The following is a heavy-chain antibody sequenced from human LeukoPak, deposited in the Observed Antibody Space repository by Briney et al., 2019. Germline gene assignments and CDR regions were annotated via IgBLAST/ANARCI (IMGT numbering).Heavy chain of an antibody. CDR3: ARDTSGLEAFDI. V-gene: IGHV1-69*13. J-gene: IGHJ3*02. CDR1: GGTFSSYA. D-gene: IGHD3-16*01. Sequence: SVKVSCKASGGTFSSYAISWVRQAPGQGLEGMGGIIPIFGTANYAQKFQGRVTITADESTSTAYMELSSLRSEDTAVYYCARDTSGLEAFDIWGQGTMVTVSS. CDR2: IIPIFGTA.